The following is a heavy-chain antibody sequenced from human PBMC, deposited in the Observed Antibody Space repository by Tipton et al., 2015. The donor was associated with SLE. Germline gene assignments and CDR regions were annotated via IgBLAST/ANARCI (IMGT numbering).Heavy chain of an antibody. CDR1: GGSISSGSYY. CDR3: ARTGPGAFDI. J-gene: IGHJ3*02. Sequence: TLSLTCTVSGGSISSGSYYWSWIRQPAGKGLEWIGRIYTSGSTNYNPCLKSRVTISVDTSKNQFSLKLSSVTAADTAVYYCARTGPGAFDIWGQGTMVTVSS. V-gene: IGHV4-61*02. CDR2: IYTSGST.